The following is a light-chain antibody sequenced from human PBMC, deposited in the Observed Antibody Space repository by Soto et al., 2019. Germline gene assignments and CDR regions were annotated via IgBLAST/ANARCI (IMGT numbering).Light chain of an antibody. CDR1: QSVSSN. J-gene: IGKJ4*01. CDR3: QQYKTSLLT. CDR2: GAS. V-gene: IGKV3-15*01. Sequence: EIVMTQSPATLSVSPGERATLSCRASQSVSSNLAWYQQKPGQAPRLLIYGASTRATGIPARFSGSGSGTEFTLIISSLQPDDFATYYCQQYKTSLLTFGGGTKVDIK.